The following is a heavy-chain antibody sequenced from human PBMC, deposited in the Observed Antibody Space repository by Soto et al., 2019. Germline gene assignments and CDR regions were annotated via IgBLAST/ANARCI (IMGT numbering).Heavy chain of an antibody. V-gene: IGHV3-30*18. CDR1: GFTFSSYG. D-gene: IGHD4-17*01. CDR3: AKERSVTTGIMDV. J-gene: IGHJ6*02. CDR2: ISYDGSNK. Sequence: GGSLRLSCAASGFTFSSYGMHWVRQAPGKGLEWVAVISYDGSNKYYADSVKGRFTISRDNSKNTLYLQMNSLRAEDTAVYYCAKERSVTTGIMDVCGQGTTVTVSS.